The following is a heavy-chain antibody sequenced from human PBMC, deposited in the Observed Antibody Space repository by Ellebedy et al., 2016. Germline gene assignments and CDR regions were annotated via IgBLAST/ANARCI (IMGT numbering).Heavy chain of an antibody. J-gene: IGHJ4*02. CDR1: GFSLSTLGVG. Sequence: SGPTLVKPTQTLTLTCTFSGFSLSTLGVGVGWIRQPPGKALDWLALIYLSDDERYSPSLKSRLTITKDTSKNQVFLTMTNMDPVDTATYYRAHEGYCTGGSCPLDYWGQGTVVTVSS. CDR2: IYLSDDE. D-gene: IGHD2-8*02. CDR3: AHEGYCTGGSCPLDY. V-gene: IGHV2-5*01.